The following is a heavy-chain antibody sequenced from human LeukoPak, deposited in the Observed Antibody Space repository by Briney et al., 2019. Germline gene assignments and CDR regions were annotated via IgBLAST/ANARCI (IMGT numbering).Heavy chain of an antibody. CDR2: MNPNSGNT. CDR1: GYTFTSYD. J-gene: IGHJ4*02. CDR3: ARGGWGILTGYPFDY. Sequence: ASVKVSCKASGYTFTSYDINWVRQATGQGLEGMGWMNPNSGNTGYAQKFQGRATITRNTSISTAYMGLSSLRSEDTAVYYCARGGWGILTGYPFDYWGQGTLVTVSS. V-gene: IGHV1-8*03. D-gene: IGHD3-9*01.